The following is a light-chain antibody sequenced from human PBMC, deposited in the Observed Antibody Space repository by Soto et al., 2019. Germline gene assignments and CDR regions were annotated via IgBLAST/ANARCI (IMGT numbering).Light chain of an antibody. CDR1: RSNIGANT. J-gene: IGLJ1*01. V-gene: IGLV1-44*01. CDR2: LDN. Sequence: QSVLTQPPSASGTPGQRVTISCSGSRSNIGANTVNWYQQLPGTAPKLLIYLDNQRPSGVPDRFSGSKSGTSASLAISGLQSEDEADFYCAAWDDSLNGFVFGTGTKLTV. CDR3: AAWDDSLNGFV.